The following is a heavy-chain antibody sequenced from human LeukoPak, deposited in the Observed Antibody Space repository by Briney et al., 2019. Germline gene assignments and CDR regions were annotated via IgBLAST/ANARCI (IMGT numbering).Heavy chain of an antibody. CDR2: IIPVFNTI. CDR1: GGTLNTYS. Sequence: SVKVSCKASGGTLNTYSISWVRQAPGQGLEWRGRIIPVFNTINYAQRFQGRVTLTVDESTSTAYMELSSLRSEDTAVYYCARGNSRWSTPSSSYYYRMDVWGQGTTVAVSS. D-gene: IGHD4-23*01. CDR3: ARGNSRWSTPSSSYYYRMDV. J-gene: IGHJ6*02. V-gene: IGHV1-69*13.